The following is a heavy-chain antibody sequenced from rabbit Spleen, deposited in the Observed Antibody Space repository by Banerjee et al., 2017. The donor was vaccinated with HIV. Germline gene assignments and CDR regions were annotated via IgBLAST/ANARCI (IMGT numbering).Heavy chain of an antibody. CDR3: ARDSAGREDFNL. V-gene: IGHV1S45*01. Sequence: QQQLVESGGGLVQPGASLTLTCKASGIDFSDKDVMCWVRQAPGKGLEWIACINIVTGKTVYASWAKGRFIMSRTSSTTVTLQMTSLTAADTATYFCARDSAGREDFNLWGPGTLVTVS. J-gene: IGHJ4*01. CDR2: INIVTGKT. D-gene: IGHD4-2*01. CDR1: GIDFSDKDV.